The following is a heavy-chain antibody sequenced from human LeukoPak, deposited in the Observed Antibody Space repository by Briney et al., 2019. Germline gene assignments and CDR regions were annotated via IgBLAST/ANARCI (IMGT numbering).Heavy chain of an antibody. Sequence: ASVTVSFTASGYTFTVYYMHWVRQAPGQGLEWMGWINPNSGGTNYVQKFQGRVTMTRDTSISTAYMELSRLRSDDTAVYYCARGPSSHYDFWSGYYTGYYFDYWGQGTLVTVSS. V-gene: IGHV1-2*02. J-gene: IGHJ4*02. D-gene: IGHD3-3*01. CDR3: ARGPSSHYDFWSGYYTGYYFDY. CDR1: GYTFTVYY. CDR2: INPNSGGT.